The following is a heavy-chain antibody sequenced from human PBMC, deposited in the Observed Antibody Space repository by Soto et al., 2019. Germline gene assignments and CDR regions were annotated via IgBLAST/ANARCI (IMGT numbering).Heavy chain of an antibody. Sequence: QVQLVQSGAEVKKPGASVKVSCKASGYTFTSYDINWVRQATGQGPEWMGWMNPNSGNTGYAQKFQGRITMTRNTSISTDYMELSSLRPEDTAVYYCARKGPANYYYYYMDVWGKGTTVTVSS. CDR1: GYTFTSYD. CDR3: ARKGPANYYYYYMDV. CDR2: MNPNSGNT. V-gene: IGHV1-8*01. D-gene: IGHD2-2*01. J-gene: IGHJ6*03.